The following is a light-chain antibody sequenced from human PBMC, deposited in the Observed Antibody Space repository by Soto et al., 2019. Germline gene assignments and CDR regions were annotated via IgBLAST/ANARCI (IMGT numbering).Light chain of an antibody. J-gene: IGKJ1*01. CDR1: QSVAKNY. CDR2: AAS. CDR3: HQYASSPQT. Sequence: EIVLTQSPGTMSLSPGERATLSCRASQSVAKNYLAWYQQEAGQAPRLLIHAASNRATGIPDRFSGSGSGTDFTLTISRLESEDFAVYYCHQYASSPQTFGQGTKVEIK. V-gene: IGKV3-20*01.